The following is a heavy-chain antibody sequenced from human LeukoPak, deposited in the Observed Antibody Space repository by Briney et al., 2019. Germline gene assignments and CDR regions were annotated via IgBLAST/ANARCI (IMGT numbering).Heavy chain of an antibody. CDR3: AREGYCSGGSCYRWGNWFDP. CDR2: TSAYNGNT. CDR1: GYTFTSYG. V-gene: IGHV1-18*01. D-gene: IGHD2-15*01. J-gene: IGHJ5*02. Sequence: ASVKVSCKASGYTFTSYGISWVRQAPGQGLEWMGWTSAYNGNTNYAQKLQGRVAMTTDTSTSTAYMELRSLRSDDTAVYYCAREGYCSGGSCYRWGNWFDPWGQGTLVTVSS.